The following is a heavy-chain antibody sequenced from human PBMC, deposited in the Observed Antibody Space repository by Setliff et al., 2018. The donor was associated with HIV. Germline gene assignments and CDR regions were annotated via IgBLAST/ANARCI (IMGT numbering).Heavy chain of an antibody. CDR3: AAGLWFGEFSLWQYWHFDL. V-gene: IGHV4-34*01. D-gene: IGHD3-10*01. Sequence: LSLTCAVYGASFSGYYWAWIRQSPGTGLEWIGEINHSGITNYNPTLKSRVTISVDTSKNQFSLKLSSVTAADTAVYYCAAGLWFGEFSLWQYWHFDLWGRGTLVTVSS. J-gene: IGHJ2*01. CDR2: INHSGIT. CDR1: GASFSGYY.